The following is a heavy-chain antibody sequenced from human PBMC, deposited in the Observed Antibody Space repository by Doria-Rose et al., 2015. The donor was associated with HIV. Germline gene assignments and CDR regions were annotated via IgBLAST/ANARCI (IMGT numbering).Heavy chain of an antibody. CDR2: IFSDDER. D-gene: IGHD6-13*01. CDR1: GVSLSSPGMG. V-gene: IGHV2-26*01. J-gene: IGHJ4*02. Sequence: QVTLKEFGPVLVKPTKTLTLTCTVSGVSLSSPGMGVSWIRQPPGKALEWLANIFSDDERSYKTSLKSRLTISRGTSKSQVVLTMTDMDPVDTATYYCARIKSSRWYHKYYFDFWGQGTLVIVSA. CDR3: ARIKSSRWYHKYYFDF.